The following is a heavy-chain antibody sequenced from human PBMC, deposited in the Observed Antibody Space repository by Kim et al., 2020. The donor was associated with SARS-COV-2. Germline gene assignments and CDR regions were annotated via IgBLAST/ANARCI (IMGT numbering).Heavy chain of an antibody. Sequence: GGSLRLSCAVSGFTFSTSAMSWVRQAPGKGLEWVSGFCGTGGTTYYADSVKGRFSISRDNSKNTLYLQMNDLRAEDTAVYYCAKDRAGYSYGYDAFDLWGRGQWSPSPQ. D-gene: IGHD5-18*01. J-gene: IGHJ3*01. CDR1: GFTFSTSA. CDR2: FCGTGGTT. V-gene: IGHV3-23*01. CDR3: AKDRAGYSYGYDAFDL.